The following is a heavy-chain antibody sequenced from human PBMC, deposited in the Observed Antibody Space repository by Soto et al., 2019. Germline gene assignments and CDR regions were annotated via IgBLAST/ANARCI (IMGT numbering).Heavy chain of an antibody. Sequence: EVQLVESGGGLVQPGGSLRLSCAASGLTVSNSYMNWVRQAPGEGLEWVSILYSDGTTYYADSVKGRFTISRDNSKSTLYLQMHSLSADDTAVYYCARDTTVTTPTCFASWGQGTLVIVSS. J-gene: IGHJ4*02. CDR3: ARDTTVTTPTCFAS. CDR2: LYSDGTT. CDR1: GLTVSNSY. V-gene: IGHV3-66*01. D-gene: IGHD4-17*01.